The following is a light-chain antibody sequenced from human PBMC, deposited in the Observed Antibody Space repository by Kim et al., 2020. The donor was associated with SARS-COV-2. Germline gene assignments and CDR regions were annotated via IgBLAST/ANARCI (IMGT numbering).Light chain of an antibody. Sequence: EIMMTQSPATLSVSPGERATLSCRASQSVSSYLAWYQQKPGQAPRLLIYDASTRATGIPARFSGSGSGTEFTLTISSLQSEDFALYYCQQYNSWRTFGQGTKVDIK. J-gene: IGKJ1*01. CDR2: DAS. V-gene: IGKV3-15*01. CDR1: QSVSSY. CDR3: QQYNSWRT.